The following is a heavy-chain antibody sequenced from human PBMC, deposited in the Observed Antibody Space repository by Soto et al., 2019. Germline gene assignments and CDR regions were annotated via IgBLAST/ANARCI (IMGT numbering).Heavy chain of an antibody. CDR3: ARDGGGYGDSSVESPFDP. V-gene: IGHV4-4*02. CDR2: IYPSGST. D-gene: IGHD2-15*01. J-gene: IGHJ5*02. Sequence: QVQLQESGPGLVKPSGTLSLTCAVSGGSISSSNWWSWVRQPPGKGLEWMGEIYPSGSTNYNPSLKSRVTISVDKSKHQFSLKLSSVTAADTAVYYCARDGGGYGDSSVESPFDPWGQGTLVTVSS. CDR1: GGSISSSNW.